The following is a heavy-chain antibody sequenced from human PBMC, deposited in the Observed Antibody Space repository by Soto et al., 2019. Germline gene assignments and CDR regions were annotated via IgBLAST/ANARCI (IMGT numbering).Heavy chain of an antibody. Sequence: GGSLRLYCAASGFTFSSYGMHWVRQAPGKGLEWVAVISYDGSNKYYADSVKGRFTISRDNSKNTLYLQMNSLRAEDTAVYYCAKDGVVVAASLGPIYYYYMDVWGKGTTVTVSS. CDR1: GFTFSSYG. J-gene: IGHJ6*03. CDR3: AKDGVVVAASLGPIYYYYMDV. V-gene: IGHV3-30*18. D-gene: IGHD2-15*01. CDR2: ISYDGSNK.